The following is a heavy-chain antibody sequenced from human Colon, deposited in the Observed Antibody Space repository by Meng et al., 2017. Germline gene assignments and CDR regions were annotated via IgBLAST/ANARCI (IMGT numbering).Heavy chain of an antibody. J-gene: IGHJ4*02. CDR2: INPKSGGT. Sequence: QVQLVHSGAEMTKPGASVKVSCKASGYTFTDYYIHWVRQAPGQGLEWMGRINPKSGGTNSAQIFQGRVTMTRDTSISTVYMELTRLRSDDTALYYCGKREYISGLTYWGQGTLVTVSS. CDR1: GYTFTDYY. CDR3: GKREYISGLTY. V-gene: IGHV1-2*06. D-gene: IGHD6-19*01.